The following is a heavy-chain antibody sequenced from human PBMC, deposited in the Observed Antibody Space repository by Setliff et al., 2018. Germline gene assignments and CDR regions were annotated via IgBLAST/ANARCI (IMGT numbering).Heavy chain of an antibody. J-gene: IGHJ3*01. V-gene: IGHV4-38-2*02. Sequence: SETLSLTCAVSGYSISNGFYWGWIRQSPVKGLEWIGSLFDGGSAYYSPSLKSRASISLDASKNQFALKPTSATAADTAVYYCARDPHYDPTYSLPGHAFDFWGQGIMVTVS. CDR1: GYSISNGFY. CDR3: ARDPHYDPTYSLPGHAFDF. D-gene: IGHD3-22*01. CDR2: LFDGGSA.